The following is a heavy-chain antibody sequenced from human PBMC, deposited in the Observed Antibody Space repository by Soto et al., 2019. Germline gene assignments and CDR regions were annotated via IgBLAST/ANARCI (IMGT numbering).Heavy chain of an antibody. V-gene: IGHV1-2*04. J-gene: IGHJ6*03. CDR1: GDTFNDYY. CDR3: ARASVGATATLGYYSLSKDV. Sequence: QVQLVQSGAEVKKPGASVTVSCRSSGDTFNDYYIHWVRQAPGQGLEWMGWINPNGGVTKYAQKFQGWVTMTRDTSRRIVYLHLSRLGSDDTAVYYCARASVGATATLGYYSLSKDVWGTGTAVTVSS. D-gene: IGHD1-26*01. CDR2: INPNGGVT.